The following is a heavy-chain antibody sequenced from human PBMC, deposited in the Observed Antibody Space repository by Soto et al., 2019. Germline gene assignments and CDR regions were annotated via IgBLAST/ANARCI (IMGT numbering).Heavy chain of an antibody. CDR3: ARYSPPKKTYDSNPGWFDP. D-gene: IGHD3-22*01. CDR2: VRATGST. CDR1: VGSTNIYY. V-gene: IGHV4-59*01. Sequence: QVQLQESGPGQVKPSETLSLTCTVSVGSTNIYYWTWIRQPPGKGLEWIGYVRATGSTNYYPSLKCRVTISIDTSRNQFSLSLSSVTAADTAVYFCARYSPPKKTYDSNPGWFDPWGQGTLVAVYS. J-gene: IGHJ5*02.